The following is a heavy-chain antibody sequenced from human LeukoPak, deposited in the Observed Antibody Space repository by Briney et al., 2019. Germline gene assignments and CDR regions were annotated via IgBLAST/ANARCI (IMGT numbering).Heavy chain of an antibody. CDR1: GGSITNYY. V-gene: IGHV4-59*01. J-gene: IGHJ4*02. Sequence: PSETLSLTCSVSGGSITNYYWSWIRQPPGKGLECIGYIYYSGSTNYNPSLKNRVTISVDTSKNQFSLKLSSVTAADTAVYFCARERTTGREFDYWGQGTLVTVSS. CDR3: ARERTTGREFDY. D-gene: IGHD4-11*01. CDR2: IYYSGST.